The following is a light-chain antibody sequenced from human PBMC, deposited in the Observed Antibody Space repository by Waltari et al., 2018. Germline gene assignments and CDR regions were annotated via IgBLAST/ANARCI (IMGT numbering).Light chain of an antibody. CDR2: DAS. V-gene: IGKV3-11*01. CDR3: QQRGNWPPELT. CDR1: QSVNSY. Sequence: EIVLTQSPATLSLSPGERATLSCRASQSVNSYLAWYQQKPGQAPRLLIYDASNRATGIPARFSGSGFGTDFTLTISSLEPKDFAVYYCQQRGNWPPELTFGGGTKVEIK. J-gene: IGKJ4*01.